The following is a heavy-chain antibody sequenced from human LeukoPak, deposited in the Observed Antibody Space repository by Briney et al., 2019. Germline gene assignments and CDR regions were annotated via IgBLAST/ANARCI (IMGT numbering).Heavy chain of an antibody. CDR2: ITNSGNSK. CDR3: ARDLASEQLVAMGLHN. V-gene: IGHV3-48*01. D-gene: IGHD6-6*01. J-gene: IGHJ4*02. CDR1: EFTFSSYS. Sequence: GGSLRLSCAASEFTFSSYSMNWVRQAPGKGLEWVSYITNSGNSKSYADSVKGRFTISRDNTKNSLYLQMNGLRAEDTAVYYCARDLASEQLVAMGLHNWGQGTLVTVSS.